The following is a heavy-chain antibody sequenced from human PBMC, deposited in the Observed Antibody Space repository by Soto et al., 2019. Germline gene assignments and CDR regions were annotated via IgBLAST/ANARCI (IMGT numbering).Heavy chain of an antibody. J-gene: IGHJ4*02. CDR1: GFTFSNAW. V-gene: IGHV3-15*01. Sequence: GGSLRLSCAASGFTFSNAWMSWVRQAPGKGLEWVGRIKSKTDGGTTDYAAPVKGRFTISRDDSKNTLYLQMNSLKTEDTAVYYCTTDPPISSGWFDYWGQGTLVTVSS. CDR2: IKSKTDGGTT. D-gene: IGHD6-19*01. CDR3: TTDPPISSGWFDY.